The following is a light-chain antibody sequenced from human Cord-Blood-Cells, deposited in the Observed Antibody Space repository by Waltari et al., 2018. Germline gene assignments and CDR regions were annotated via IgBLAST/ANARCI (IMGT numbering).Light chain of an antibody. J-gene: IGLJ3*02. V-gene: IGLV2-23*01. CDR1: SRDVGSYNL. CDR3: CSYAGGSTRWV. CDR2: GGS. Sequence: QSALTQPASVSGSPGQSITSSCTGTSRDVGSYNLVSGYQQHPGKAPKLMIDGGSKRPSGVSNRFSGSKSGDTASLTISGLQAEDEAAYYCCSYAGGSTRWVFGGGTKLTVL.